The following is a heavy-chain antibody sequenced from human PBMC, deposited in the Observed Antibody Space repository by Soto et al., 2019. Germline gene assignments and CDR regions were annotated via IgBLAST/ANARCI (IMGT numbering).Heavy chain of an antibody. V-gene: IGHV3-23*01. Sequence: EVQLLESGGDLVQPGGSLRLSCAASGFTFSNYGMSWVRQAPGKGLEWVSSIRNTIGDTYYADSVEGRFTISRDNSKNTLYLQMNDLRAEDTAMYYCAKKFGDSRTSFWFDPWGQGTPVTVSS. CDR1: GFTFSNYG. J-gene: IGHJ5*02. CDR2: IRNTIGDT. D-gene: IGHD3-3*01. CDR3: AKKFGDSRTSFWFDP.